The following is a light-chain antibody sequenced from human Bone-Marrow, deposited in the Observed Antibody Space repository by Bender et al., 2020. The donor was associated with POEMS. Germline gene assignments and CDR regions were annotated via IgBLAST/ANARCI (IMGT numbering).Light chain of an antibody. CDR1: SSDVGSYDL. Sequence: QSALTQPASVSGSPGQSITISCTGTSSDVGSYDLVSWYQQHPGKAPTLLIYEGNKRPSGVSNRFSGSKSGNMASLTISGLQSEDEADYYCSAYTDSSTQVFGGGTKVTVL. CDR3: SAYTDSSTQV. J-gene: IGLJ3*02. CDR2: EGN. V-gene: IGLV2-14*02.